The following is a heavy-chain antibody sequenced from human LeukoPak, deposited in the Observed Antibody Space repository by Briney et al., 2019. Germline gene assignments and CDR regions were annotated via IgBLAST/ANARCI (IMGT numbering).Heavy chain of an antibody. CDR1: GFTFSSYA. D-gene: IGHD6-6*01. J-gene: IGHJ4*02. Sequence: PGRSLRLSCAASGFTFSSYAMHWVRQAPGKGLEWVAVISYDGSNKYYADSVKGRFTISRDNSKNTLYLQMNSLRAEDTAVYYCAGEWGSSSSFDYWGRGTLVTVSS. CDR2: ISYDGSNK. CDR3: AGEWGSSSSFDY. V-gene: IGHV3-30-3*01.